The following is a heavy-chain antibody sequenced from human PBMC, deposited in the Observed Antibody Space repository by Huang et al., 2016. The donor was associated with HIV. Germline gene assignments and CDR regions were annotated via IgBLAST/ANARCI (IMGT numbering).Heavy chain of an antibody. D-gene: IGHD6-19*01. CDR2: IKEDGSGN. CDR3: ARVGGHRSGWYFVSGLINY. J-gene: IGHJ4*02. Sequence: EVQLVESGGGLVRHGDSLRLSCAASGFTFSEFWMEWVRQAPGNGLDGLANIKEDGSGNHCAVSVKGQFNISRDNARSSLYLQMNSLRVDDTATYYCARVGGHRSGWYFVSGLINYWGQGAQVTVS. V-gene: IGHV3-7*04. CDR1: GFTFSEFW.